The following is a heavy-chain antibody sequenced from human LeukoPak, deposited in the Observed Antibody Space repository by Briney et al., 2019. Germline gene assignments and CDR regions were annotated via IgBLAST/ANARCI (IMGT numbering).Heavy chain of an antibody. Sequence: PLETLSLTCTVSGGSINSYYWSWIRQPPGKGLEWIGYIYYSGSTNYNPSLKSRVTISVDTSKNQFSLKLSSVTAADTAVYYCARGDSSSWHRGYFDYWGQGTLVTVSS. CDR1: GGSINSYY. J-gene: IGHJ4*02. V-gene: IGHV4-59*01. CDR2: IYYSGST. CDR3: ARGDSSSWHRGYFDY. D-gene: IGHD6-13*01.